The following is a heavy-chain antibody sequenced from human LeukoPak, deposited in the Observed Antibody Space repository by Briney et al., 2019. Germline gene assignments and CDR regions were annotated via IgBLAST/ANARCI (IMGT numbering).Heavy chain of an antibody. D-gene: IGHD6-25*01. V-gene: IGHV3-48*03. Sequence: QSGGSLRLSCAASGFTFSSYEMNWVRQAPGKGLEWVSYISSSGSTIYYADSVKGRFTISRDNAKNSLYLQMNSLRAEDTAVYYCARASRGTIAAFDYWGQGTLVTVSS. CDR1: GFTFSSYE. CDR2: ISSSGSTI. J-gene: IGHJ4*02. CDR3: ARASRGTIAAFDY.